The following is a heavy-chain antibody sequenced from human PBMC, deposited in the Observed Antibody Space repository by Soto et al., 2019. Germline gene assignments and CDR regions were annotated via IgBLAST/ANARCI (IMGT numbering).Heavy chain of an antibody. D-gene: IGHD2-2*01. Sequence: SQTLSLTCAISGDSVSSNSAAWNWIRQSPSRGLEWLGRTYYRSKWYNDYAVSVKSRITINPDTSKNQFSLQLNSVTPEDTAVYYCARVGSCSSTSCHNWFVPCGPGTLVTVSS. CDR1: GDSVSSNSAA. V-gene: IGHV6-1*01. CDR2: TYYRSKWYN. J-gene: IGHJ5*02. CDR3: ARVGSCSSTSCHNWFVP.